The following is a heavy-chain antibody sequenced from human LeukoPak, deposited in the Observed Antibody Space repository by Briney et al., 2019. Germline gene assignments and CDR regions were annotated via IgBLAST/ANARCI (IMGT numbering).Heavy chain of an antibody. CDR3: AGLFDYYDSSGYYIY. CDR2: IYHSGST. Sequence: PSGTLSLTCAVSGGSISSSNWWSWVRQPPGKGLEWIGEIYHSGSTNYNPSLKSRVTISVDKSKNQFSLKLSSVTAADTAVYYCAGLFDYYDSSGYYIYWGQGTLVTVSS. D-gene: IGHD3-22*01. V-gene: IGHV4-4*02. CDR1: GGSISSSNW. J-gene: IGHJ4*02.